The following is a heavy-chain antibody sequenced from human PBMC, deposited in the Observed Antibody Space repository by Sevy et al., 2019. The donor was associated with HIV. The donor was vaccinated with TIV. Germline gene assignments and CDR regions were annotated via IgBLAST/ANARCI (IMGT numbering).Heavy chain of an antibody. CDR3: AKPPVGYGDNLDAFDI. D-gene: IGHD4-17*01. CDR2: ISGSGGST. CDR1: GFTFSSYA. Sequence: GESLKISCAASGFTFSSYAMSWVRQAPGKGLEWVSAISGSGGSTYYADSVKGRFTISRDNSKNTLYLQMNSLRAEDTAVYYCAKPPVGYGDNLDAFDIRGQGTMVTVSS. V-gene: IGHV3-23*01. J-gene: IGHJ3*02.